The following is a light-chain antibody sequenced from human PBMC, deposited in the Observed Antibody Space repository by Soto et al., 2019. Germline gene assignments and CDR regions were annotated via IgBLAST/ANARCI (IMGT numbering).Light chain of an antibody. V-gene: IGLV2-14*01. CDR2: EVS. Sequence: QSALTQPASVSGSPRQSITISCTGTSSDVGGYHSVSWYQQHPGKAPKLMIYEVSNRPSGVSNRFSGSKSGNTASLTISGLQAEDEAEYYCSSYTSSSPLVFGAGTKVTVL. CDR3: SSYTSSSPLV. CDR1: SSDVGGYHS. J-gene: IGLJ1*01.